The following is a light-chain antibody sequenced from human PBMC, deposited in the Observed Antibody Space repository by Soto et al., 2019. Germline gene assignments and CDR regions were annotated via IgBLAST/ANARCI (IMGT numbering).Light chain of an antibody. CDR2: GAS. Sequence: EIVLTQSPGTLSLSPGERATLSCRASQSISSSNLAWYQQKPGRAPRLLIYGASSRATGIPDRFSGDGSGTDFTLTISRLEPEDFAVYYCQNYGTPPDWERWSFGQGTKVEV. CDR3: QNYGTPPDWERWS. CDR1: QSISSSN. J-gene: IGKJ1*01. V-gene: IGKV3-20*01.